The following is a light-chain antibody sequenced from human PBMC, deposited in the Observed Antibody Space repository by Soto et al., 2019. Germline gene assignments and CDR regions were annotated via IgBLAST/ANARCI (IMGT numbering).Light chain of an antibody. CDR2: EVS. Sequence: QSALTQPASVSGSPGQSITISCTGTSSDIGGYKYVSWYQHHPGKAPKLMIYEVSNRTSGVSNRFSGSKSGNTASLTISGLQTEDDADYYCSSYTSSSTPWVFGGGTKLTVL. V-gene: IGLV2-14*01. J-gene: IGLJ3*02. CDR1: SSDIGGYKY. CDR3: SSYTSSSTPWV.